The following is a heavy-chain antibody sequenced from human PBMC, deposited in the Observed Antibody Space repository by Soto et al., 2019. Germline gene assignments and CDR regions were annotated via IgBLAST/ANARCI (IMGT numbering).Heavy chain of an antibody. J-gene: IGHJ5*02. V-gene: IGHV3-7*01. CDR3: ASARHIGP. D-gene: IGHD2-21*01. Sequence: EVQLVESGGDLVQLGGSLRLSCTASGFTFSNYWMSWVGQAPGKGLQWVANIGQDGSQRNYVDSVKGRFTISRDNAENSLYLQMNSLRAEDTAIYYCASARHIGPWGQGTLVTVSS. CDR2: IGQDGSQR. CDR1: GFTFSNYW.